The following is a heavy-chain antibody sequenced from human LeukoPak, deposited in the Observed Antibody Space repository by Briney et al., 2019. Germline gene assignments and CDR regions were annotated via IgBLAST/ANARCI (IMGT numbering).Heavy chain of an antibody. CDR1: GFTFSSYA. V-gene: IGHV3-23*01. CDR2: ISGSGGST. Sequence: GGSLRLSCAASGFTFSSYAMSWVRQAPGKGLEWVSAISGSGGSTYYADSVKGRFTISRGNSKNTLYLQMNSLRAEDPAVYYCEYSSSSIFDYWGQGTLVTVSS. D-gene: IGHD6-6*01. CDR3: EYSSSSIFDY. J-gene: IGHJ4*02.